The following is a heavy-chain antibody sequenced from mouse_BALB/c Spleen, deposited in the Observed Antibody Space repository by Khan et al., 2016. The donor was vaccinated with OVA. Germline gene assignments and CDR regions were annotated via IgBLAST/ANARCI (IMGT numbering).Heavy chain of an antibody. V-gene: IGHV1S29*02. CDR1: GYTFTDYN. D-gene: IGHD1-2*01. CDR3: ARSGYGSVAY. CDR2: IYPNDGGA. Sequence: VQLQQSGPELVKPGASVKISCKASGYTFTDYNMDWVKQSQGKSLEWVGYIYPNDGGAGYNQKFKTKATLTVDSSSSTAYMELRSLTSEDSAVYYCARSGYGSVAYWGQGTLVTVSA. J-gene: IGHJ3*01.